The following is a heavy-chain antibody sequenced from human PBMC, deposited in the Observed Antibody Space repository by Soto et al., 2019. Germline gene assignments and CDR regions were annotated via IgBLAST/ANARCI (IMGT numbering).Heavy chain of an antibody. D-gene: IGHD3-3*01. V-gene: IGHV1-69*13. CDR1: GGTFSSYA. CDR2: IIPIFGTA. Sequence: VASVKVSCKASGGTFSSYAISWVRQAPGQGLEWMGGIIPIFGTANYAQKFQGRVTITADESTSTAYMELSSLRSEDTAVYYCARGLYYDFWSGYYRGGTFDIWGQGTMVTVSS. J-gene: IGHJ3*02. CDR3: ARGLYYDFWSGYYRGGTFDI.